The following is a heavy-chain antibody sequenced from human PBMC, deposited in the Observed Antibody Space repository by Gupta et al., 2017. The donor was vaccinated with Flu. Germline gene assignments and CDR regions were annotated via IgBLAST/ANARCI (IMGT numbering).Heavy chain of an antibody. V-gene: IGHV5-51*01. CDR1: GYSFTNYW. J-gene: IGHJ4*02. Sequence: EVQLVQSGAEVKKPGESLKISCKGSGYSFTNYWIGWVRQMPGKGLEWMGIIYPGDSDTRYSPSFQGQVTISVDKSISTAYLQWSSLKASDTAMYYCARHPRMATMPKGGFDYWGQGTLGTVSS. D-gene: IGHD5-24*01. CDR3: ARHPRMATMPKGGFDY. CDR2: IYPGDSDT.